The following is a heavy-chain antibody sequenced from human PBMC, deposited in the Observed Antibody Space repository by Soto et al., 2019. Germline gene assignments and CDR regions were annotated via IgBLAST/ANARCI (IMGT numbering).Heavy chain of an antibody. CDR2: IYYSGST. CDR3: ARGRLKLGETQTIFDP. Sequence: QLQLQESGPGLVKPSETLSLTCTVSGGSISSSSYYWGWIRQPPGKGLEWIGSIYYSGSTYYNPSLKSRVTISVDTSKNQFSLKLSSVTAADTAVYYCARGRLKLGETQTIFDPWGQGTLVTVSS. J-gene: IGHJ5*02. V-gene: IGHV4-39*01. D-gene: IGHD3-10*01. CDR1: GGSISSSSYY.